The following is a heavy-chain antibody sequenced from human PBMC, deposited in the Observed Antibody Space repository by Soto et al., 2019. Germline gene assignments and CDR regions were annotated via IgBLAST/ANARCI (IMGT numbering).Heavy chain of an antibody. D-gene: IGHD1-1*01. CDR1: GFTFNSYS. CDR2: ISSGSVYI. J-gene: IGHJ3*01. CDR3: ARYDAFKAFDL. V-gene: IGHV3-21*01. Sequence: GGSLRLSCAASGFTFNSYSVNWVRQAPGKGLEWVASISSGSVYIDFADSVKGRFTVSRDDVTNSVSLQMDSLRVEDTGIYYCARYDAFKAFDLWGQGTMVTVSS.